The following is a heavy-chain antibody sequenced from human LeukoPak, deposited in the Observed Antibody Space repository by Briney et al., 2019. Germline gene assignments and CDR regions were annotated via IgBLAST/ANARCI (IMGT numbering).Heavy chain of an antibody. CDR2: VANSGVDT. V-gene: IGHV3-23*01. J-gene: IGHJ4*02. CDR1: GFTFTTYA. Sequence: PGGSLRVPCGASGFTFTTYAMGWGRQAPGKGLEWVSTVANSGVDTYYADSVRGRFTISRDNSRNTVYLQINSLRAEDTAVYYCAKSHSVAQRGYFDYWGQGTLVTVSS. CDR3: AKSHSVAQRGYFDY. D-gene: IGHD4-23*01.